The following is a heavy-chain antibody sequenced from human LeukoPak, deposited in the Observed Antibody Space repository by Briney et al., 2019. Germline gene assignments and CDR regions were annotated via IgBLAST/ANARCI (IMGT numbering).Heavy chain of an antibody. J-gene: IGHJ5*02. Sequence: SETLSLTCTVSGGSISSYFWNWIRQPPGKGPEWIGYIRYSGSTNYNSSLNSRVTISLDTSKNQFSLKLRSVTAADTAVYYCARVNSTSWAWFDPWGQGTLVTVSS. D-gene: IGHD2-2*01. CDR3: ARVNSTSWAWFDP. CDR1: GGSISSYF. CDR2: IRYSGST. V-gene: IGHV4-59*01.